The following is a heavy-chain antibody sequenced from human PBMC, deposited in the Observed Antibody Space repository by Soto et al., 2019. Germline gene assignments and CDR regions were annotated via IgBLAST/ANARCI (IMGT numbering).Heavy chain of an antibody. CDR2: ISSSSDSI. D-gene: IGHD2-15*01. CDR3: ARERVALGYCGAGTCYGGFLDY. CDR1: GFTFSSYS. Sequence: GGSLRLSCAASGFTFSSYSMNWVRQAPGKGLEWVSSISSSSDSIYYADSVKGRFTISRDNAKNSLYLQMNSLRAEDTAVYYCARERVALGYCGAGTCYGGFLDYWGQGTLVTVSS. J-gene: IGHJ4*02. V-gene: IGHV3-21*01.